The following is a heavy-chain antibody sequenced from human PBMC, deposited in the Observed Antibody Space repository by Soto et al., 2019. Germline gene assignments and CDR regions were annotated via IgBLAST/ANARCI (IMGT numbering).Heavy chain of an antibody. V-gene: IGHV3-21*01. CDR3: ARIADSVVGFDY. D-gene: IGHD2-15*01. CDR2: ISSSSSYI. J-gene: IGHJ4*02. Sequence: EVQLVESGGGLVKPGGSLRLSCAASGFTFSSYSMNWVRQAPGKGLEWVSSISSSSSYIYYADSVKGRFTISRDNAKNSLYLQMNSLRAEDTAVYYCARIADSVVGFDYWGQGTLVTVSS. CDR1: GFTFSSYS.